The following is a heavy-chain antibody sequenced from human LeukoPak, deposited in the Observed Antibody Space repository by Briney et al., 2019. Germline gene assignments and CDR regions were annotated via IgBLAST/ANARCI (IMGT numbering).Heavy chain of an antibody. D-gene: IGHD1-26*01. CDR1: AFTFSPYT. CDR2: ISSTGDTV. V-gene: IGHV3-48*04. J-gene: IGHJ4*02. Sequence: GGSLRLSCTASAFTFSPYTMNWVRQAPGKGLEWVSHISSTGDTVYYADSVKGRFTTSRDNAKNSVYLQMNSLRAEDTAVYYCASGMRVGPNVWGQGTLVTVSS. CDR3: ASGMRVGPNV.